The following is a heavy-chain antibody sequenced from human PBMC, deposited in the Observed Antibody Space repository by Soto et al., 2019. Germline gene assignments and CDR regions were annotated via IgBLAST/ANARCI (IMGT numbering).Heavy chain of an antibody. CDR3: ARDGYDVGEYYYYGMDV. D-gene: IGHD3-10*02. J-gene: IGHJ6*02. CDR1: GFTFSSYA. V-gene: IGHV3-30-3*01. Sequence: QVQLVESGGGVVQSGRSLRLSCAASGFTFSSYAMHWVRQAPGKGLEWVAVISYDGSNKYYADSVKGRFTISRDNSKNTLYLQMNSLRAEDTAVYYCARDGYDVGEYYYYGMDVWGQGTTVTVSS. CDR2: ISYDGSNK.